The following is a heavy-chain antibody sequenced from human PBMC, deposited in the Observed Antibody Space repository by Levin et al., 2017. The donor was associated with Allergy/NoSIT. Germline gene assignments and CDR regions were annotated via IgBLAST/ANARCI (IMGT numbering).Heavy chain of an antibody. CDR2: IYYSGST. V-gene: IGHV4-31*03. J-gene: IGHJ4*02. CDR1: GGSISGGGYH. Sequence: PSETLSLTCTVSGGSISGGGYHWTWIRQHPEKGLEWIGYIYYSGSTFYNPSLKSRLMISVDTSKNQFSLNVSSVTAADTAVYDCAREDGSKFDFWGQGALVTVAS. CDR3: AREDGSKFDF. D-gene: IGHD2-2*03.